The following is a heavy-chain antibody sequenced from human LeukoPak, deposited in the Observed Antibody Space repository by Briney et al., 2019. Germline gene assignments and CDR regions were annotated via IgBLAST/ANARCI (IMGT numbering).Heavy chain of an antibody. Sequence: GGSLRLSCEASGFTFSSYAMSWVRQAPGKGLEWVSGISSSGGSTYYADSVKGRFTISRDNSKNTLYLQMNSLRAEDTAVYYCAKGGQYSSSSPYYFDYWGQGTLVTVSS. D-gene: IGHD6-6*01. CDR3: AKGGQYSSSSPYYFDY. CDR2: ISSSGGST. V-gene: IGHV3-23*01. J-gene: IGHJ4*02. CDR1: GFTFSSYA.